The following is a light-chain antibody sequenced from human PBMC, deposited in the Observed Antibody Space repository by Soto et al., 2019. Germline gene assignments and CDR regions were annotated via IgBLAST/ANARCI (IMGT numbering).Light chain of an antibody. CDR3: QQYGSSLLT. V-gene: IGKV3-20*01. Sequence: EIVLTQSPGTLSLSPGERATLSCWASQSVSSSYLARYQQKPGQAPRLLIYGASSRDTGIPDRFSGSGSGTDFTLTIIILEPEDFAVYYCQQYGSSLLTFGGGTKVDIK. CDR2: GAS. CDR1: QSVSSSY. J-gene: IGKJ4*01.